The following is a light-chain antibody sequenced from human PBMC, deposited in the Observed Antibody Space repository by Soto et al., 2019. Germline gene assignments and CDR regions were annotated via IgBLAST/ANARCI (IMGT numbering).Light chain of an antibody. V-gene: IGLV4-60*03. J-gene: IGLJ3*02. CDR2: LEGSGSY. CDR1: SGHSSYI. CDR3: ETWDSNTRV. Sequence: QSVLTQLSSASASLGSSVKLTCTLSSGHSSYIIAWHQQQPGKAPRYLMKLEGSGSYNKGSGVPDRFSGSSSGADRYLTISNLQSEDEADYYCETWDSNTRVFGGGTKVTVL.